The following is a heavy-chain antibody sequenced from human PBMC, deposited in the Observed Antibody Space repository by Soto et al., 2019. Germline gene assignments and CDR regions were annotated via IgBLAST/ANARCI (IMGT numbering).Heavy chain of an antibody. D-gene: IGHD6-19*01. CDR2: IWYDGSNK. V-gene: IGHV3-33*01. CDR1: GFTFSSYG. J-gene: IGHJ5*02. Sequence: QVQLVESGGGVVQPGRSLRLSCAASGFTFSSYGMHWVRQAPGKGLEWVAVIWYDGSNKYYADSVKGRFTISRDNSKNTLYLQMNSLRAEDTAGYYCARDRLLSCWYFFWFDPWGQGTLVTVSS. CDR3: ARDRLLSCWYFFWFDP.